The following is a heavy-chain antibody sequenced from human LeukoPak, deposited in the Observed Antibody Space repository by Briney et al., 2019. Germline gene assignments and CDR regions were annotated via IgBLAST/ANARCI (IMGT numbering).Heavy chain of an antibody. CDR3: ARDRQKLGYCSGGSCYSAAFDI. CDR1: GYTFTSYY. V-gene: IGHV1-46*01. D-gene: IGHD2-15*01. J-gene: IGHJ3*02. CDR2: INPSGGST. Sequence: ASVKVSCKASGYTFTSYYIHWVRQAPGQGLEWMGIINPSGGSTNYAQKFQGWVTMTRDTSISTAYMELSRLRSDDTAVYYCARDRQKLGYCSGGSCYSAAFDIWGQGTMVTVSS.